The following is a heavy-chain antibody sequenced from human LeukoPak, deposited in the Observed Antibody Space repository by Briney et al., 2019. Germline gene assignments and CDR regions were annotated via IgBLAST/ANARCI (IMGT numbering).Heavy chain of an antibody. CDR1: GGSISSYY. CDR3: ARGGIAVAGPIDP. CDR2: IYYSGST. V-gene: IGHV4-59*01. D-gene: IGHD6-19*01. Sequence: SETLSLTCTVSGGSISSYYWSWIRQPPGKGLEWIGYIYYSGSTNCNPSLKSRVTISVDTSKNQFSLKLSSVTAADTAVYYCARGGIAVAGPIDPWGQGTLVTVSS. J-gene: IGHJ5*02.